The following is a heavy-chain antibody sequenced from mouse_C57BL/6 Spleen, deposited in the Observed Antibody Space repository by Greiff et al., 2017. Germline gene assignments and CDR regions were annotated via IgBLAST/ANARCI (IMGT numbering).Heavy chain of an antibody. D-gene: IGHD4-1*01. CDR3: ARDRELGEDAMDY. CDR2: ISDGGSYT. CDR1: GFTFSSYA. Sequence: EVKLMESGGGLVKPGGSLKLSCAASGFTFSSYAMSWVRQTPEKRLEWVATISDGGSYTYYPDNVKGRFTISRDNAKNNLYLQMSHLKSEDTAMYYCARDRELGEDAMDYWGQGTSVTVSS. V-gene: IGHV5-4*01. J-gene: IGHJ4*01.